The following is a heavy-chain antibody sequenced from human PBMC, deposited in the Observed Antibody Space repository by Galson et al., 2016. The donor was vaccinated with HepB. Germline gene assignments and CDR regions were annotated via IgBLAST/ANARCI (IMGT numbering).Heavy chain of an antibody. J-gene: IGHJ3*01. CDR1: GFTFSGYS. V-gene: IGHV3-21*01. CDR2: ISSSSTYI. CDR3: VFGATGAFDF. Sequence: SLRLSCAASGFTFSGYSMYWVRQAPGKGLEWVSSISSSSTYIYYADSVKGRFTISRDNAKNSLSLQMNSLRADDTAVYYCVFGATGAFDFWGQGTMVTVSS. D-gene: IGHD1-26*01.